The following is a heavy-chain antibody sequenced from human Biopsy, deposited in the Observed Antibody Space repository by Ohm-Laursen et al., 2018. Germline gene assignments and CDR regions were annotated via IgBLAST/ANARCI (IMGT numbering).Heavy chain of an antibody. D-gene: IGHD2/OR15-2a*01. CDR2: FRFEDRT. CDR3: ARATNSTGWPYYYFYGMDV. V-gene: IGHV4-59*07. CDR1: GGSISNYF. Sequence: SDTLSLTCAVSGGSISNYFWTWIRQPPGKGLEWIGYFRFEDRTSYNSSLKSRVTISADMSKNQFSLRLNSVTAADTAVYYCARATNSTGWPYYYFYGMDVWGQGTTVTVSS. J-gene: IGHJ6*02.